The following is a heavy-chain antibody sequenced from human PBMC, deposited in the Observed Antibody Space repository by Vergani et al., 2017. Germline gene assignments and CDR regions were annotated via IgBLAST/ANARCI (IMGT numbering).Heavy chain of an antibody. D-gene: IGHD3-22*01. J-gene: IGHJ3*02. V-gene: IGHV3-11*06. CDR1: GFTFSDYY. Sequence: QVQLVESGGGLVKPGGSLRLSCAASGFTFSDYYMSWIRQAPGQGLEWVSYISSSSSYTNYANPVKGRFTISRDNAKTSLYLQMKSLRAEDTAVYSCARDSFYDSSGYYHTMGAFDIWGQGTMVTVSS. CDR3: ARDSFYDSSGYYHTMGAFDI. CDR2: ISSSSSYT.